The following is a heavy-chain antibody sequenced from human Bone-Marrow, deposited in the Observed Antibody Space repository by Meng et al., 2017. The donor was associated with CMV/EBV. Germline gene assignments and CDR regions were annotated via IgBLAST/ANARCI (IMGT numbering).Heavy chain of an antibody. J-gene: IGHJ6*02. V-gene: IGHV5-51*01. D-gene: IGHD3-9*01. CDR2: IYPGDSDT. CDR3: ARVNVLRYPSGGMDV. Sequence: GGSLRLSRKGYGYSFTSYWIGWVRQMPGKGLEWMGIIYPGDSDTRYSPSFQGQVTISADKSISTAYLQWSSLKASDTAMYYCARVNVLRYPSGGMDVWGQGTTVTVSS. CDR1: GYSFTSYW.